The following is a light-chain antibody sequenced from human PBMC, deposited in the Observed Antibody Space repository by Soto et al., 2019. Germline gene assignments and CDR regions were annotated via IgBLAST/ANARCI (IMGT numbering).Light chain of an antibody. CDR3: HQYASSPLT. Sequence: EIVLTQSPGTLSLSPGERAALSCRASQSVSSNYLAWYQQKPGQAPRLLIYGASSRATGIPDRFSGSGSGTDFTLTISRLEPEDFPVYYCHQYASSPLTFGGGTKVEIK. V-gene: IGKV3-20*01. CDR2: GAS. J-gene: IGKJ4*01. CDR1: QSVSSNY.